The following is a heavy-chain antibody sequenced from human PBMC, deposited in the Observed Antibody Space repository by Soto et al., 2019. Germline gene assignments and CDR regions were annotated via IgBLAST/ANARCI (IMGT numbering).Heavy chain of an antibody. V-gene: IGHV1-69*13. D-gene: IGHD5-12*01. CDR2: IIPIFGTA. CDR3: VREVSGRDGYNWIY. J-gene: IGHJ4*02. Sequence: SVKVSCKASGGTFSSYAISWVRQAPGQGLEWMGGIIPIFGTANYAQKFQGRVTITADESTSTAYMELSSLRSEDTAVYYCVREVSGRDGYNWIYWGQGTLVTVSS. CDR1: GGTFSSYA.